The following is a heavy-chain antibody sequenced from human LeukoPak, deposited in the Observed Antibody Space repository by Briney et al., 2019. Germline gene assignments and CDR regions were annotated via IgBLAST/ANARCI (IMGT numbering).Heavy chain of an antibody. CDR1: GFTFNDYY. V-gene: IGHV3-11*01. Sequence: GGSLRLSCAASGFTFNDYYMSWIRQAPGKGLEWLSYINIGGTNTHYADSVKGRFTNSRDNAKKSLYLEMNNLRAEDTAVYYCATDGAGFDTWGQGVLVTVSS. CDR2: INIGGTNT. J-gene: IGHJ5*02. CDR3: ATDGAGFDT.